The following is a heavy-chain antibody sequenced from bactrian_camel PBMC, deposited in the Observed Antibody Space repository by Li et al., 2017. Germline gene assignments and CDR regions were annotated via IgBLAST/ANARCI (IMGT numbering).Heavy chain of an antibody. CDR2: IYNNGAAST. D-gene: IGHD6*01. J-gene: IGHJ6*01. V-gene: IGHV3S40*01. CDR1: GYSYGSDC. Sequence: VQLVESGGGSVQAGGSLRLSCAASGYSYGSDCMGWFRQAPGKEREAVAAIYNNGAASTFYADSVKGRFTISRDSARSTLYLQMNSLKPEDSAMYYCAASGSRYSHGCTDFVYWGQGTQVTVS. CDR3: AASGSRYSHGCTDFVY.